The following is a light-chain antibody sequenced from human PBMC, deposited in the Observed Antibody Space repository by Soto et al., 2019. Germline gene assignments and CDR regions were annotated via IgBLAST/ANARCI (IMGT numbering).Light chain of an antibody. Sequence: EIVLTQSPGTLSLSPGERATLSCRASQSISNNYLAWYQQKPGQAPRLLICGASSRATGIPDKFSGSGSGTDFTLTISRLEPEDFAVYYCQQYGSSPRTFGQGTKVDIK. V-gene: IGKV3-20*01. CDR3: QQYGSSPRT. CDR2: GAS. J-gene: IGKJ1*01. CDR1: QSISNNY.